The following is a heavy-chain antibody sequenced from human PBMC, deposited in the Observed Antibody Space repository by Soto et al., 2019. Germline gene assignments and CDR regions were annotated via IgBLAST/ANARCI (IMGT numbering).Heavy chain of an antibody. CDR1: GFTFSSYG. D-gene: IGHD5-18*01. J-gene: IGHJ4*02. V-gene: IGHV3-33*01. Sequence: GGSLRLSCAASGFTFSSYGMHWVRQAPGKGLEWVVVIWYDGSNKYYADSVKGRFTISRDNSKNTLYLQMNSLRAEDTAVYYCARDSAAMVAFDYWGQGTLVTVSS. CDR2: IWYDGSNK. CDR3: ARDSAAMVAFDY.